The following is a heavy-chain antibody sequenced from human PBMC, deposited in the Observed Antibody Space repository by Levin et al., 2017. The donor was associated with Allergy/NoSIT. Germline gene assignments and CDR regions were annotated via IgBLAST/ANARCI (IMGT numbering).Heavy chain of an antibody. CDR1: GGSISSGDYY. V-gene: IGHV4-30-4*01. J-gene: IGHJ4*02. Sequence: PSETLSLTCTVSGGSISSGDYYWSWIRQPPGTGLEWIGYIYYSGSTYYNPSLKSRVTISVDTSKNQFSLKLSSVTAADTAVYYCARDRLWFGDYDYWGQGTLVTVSS. CDR2: IYYSGST. CDR3: ARDRLWFGDYDY. D-gene: IGHD3-10*01.